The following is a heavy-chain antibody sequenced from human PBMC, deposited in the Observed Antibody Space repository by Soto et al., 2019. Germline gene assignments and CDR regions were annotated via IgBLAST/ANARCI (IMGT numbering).Heavy chain of an antibody. J-gene: IGHJ3*01. Sequence: QVQRQESGPGLVKPSETLSLTCTVSGGSISSYYWSWIRQPPGKGLECIGYAYYGGSTNYNPTINSRVCISVETSKSQFARKLISVTVADAAVFYCAKHPSAWLRLEAFDVWGLWTMVTVSS. V-gene: IGHV4-59*08. CDR2: AYYGGST. CDR1: GGSISSYY. D-gene: IGHD5-12*01. CDR3: AKHPSAWLRLEAFDV.